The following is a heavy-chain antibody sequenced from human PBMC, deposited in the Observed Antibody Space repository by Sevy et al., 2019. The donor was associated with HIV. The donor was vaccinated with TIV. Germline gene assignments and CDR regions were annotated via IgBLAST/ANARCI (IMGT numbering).Heavy chain of an antibody. V-gene: IGHV4-30-4*01. Sequence: SETLSLTCTVSGGSIRSGDYYWTWIRQPPGKGLEWIGYIHYSGTTHYNSSLKSRLTMSVDTSKSQFSLNLSSVTAAETAVYFCARELEGYCRGGSCYGVGWFDPWGQGTLVTVSS. J-gene: IGHJ5*02. CDR1: GGSIRSGDYY. CDR2: IHYSGTT. D-gene: IGHD2-15*01. CDR3: ARELEGYCRGGSCYGVGWFDP.